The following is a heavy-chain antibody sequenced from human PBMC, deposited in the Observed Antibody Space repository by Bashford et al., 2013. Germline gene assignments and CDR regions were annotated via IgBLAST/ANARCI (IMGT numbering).Heavy chain of an antibody. CDR3: ARDGLVADFWSGYYN. CDR1: GYTFTGYY. V-gene: IGHV1-2*02. Sequence: ASVKVSCKASGYTFTGYYMHWVRQAPGQGLEWMGWINPNSGGTNYAQKFQGRVTMTRDTSISTAYMELSRLRSDDTAVYYCARDGLVADFWSGYYNWGQGTLVTVSS. CDR2: INPNSGGT. J-gene: IGHJ4*02. D-gene: IGHD3-3*01.